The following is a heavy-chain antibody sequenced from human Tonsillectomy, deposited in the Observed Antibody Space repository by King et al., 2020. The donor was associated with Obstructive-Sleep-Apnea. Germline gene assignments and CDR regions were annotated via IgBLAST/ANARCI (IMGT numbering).Heavy chain of an antibody. Sequence: QLQESGPGLVKPSETLSLTCTVSGGSINSYYWSWIRQPPGKGLEWIGHIYYSGSTNYNPSLKSRVTISLDTSKNQFSLKVTSVTAADTAVYYCSRQRAGHYLFDLYGMDVWGQGTTVTVSS. V-gene: IGHV4-59*08. CDR1: GGSINSYY. D-gene: IGHD4-17*01. CDR2: IYYSGST. CDR3: SRQRAGHYLFDLYGMDV. J-gene: IGHJ6*02.